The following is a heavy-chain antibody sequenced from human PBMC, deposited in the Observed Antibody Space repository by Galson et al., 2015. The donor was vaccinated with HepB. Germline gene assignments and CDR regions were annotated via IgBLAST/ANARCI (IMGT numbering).Heavy chain of an antibody. CDR3: ATIRVGYCITTSCKADDFDT. D-gene: IGHD2-2*01. V-gene: IGHV1-46*01. CDR2: INPSGGRT. Sequence: SVKVSCKASGYTFSTYYIHWVRQAPGQGLEWMGIINPSGGRTTYAQKFQDRVTMTRDTSTSTVYMELSSLRSEDTAVYYCATIRVGYCITTSCKADDFDTWGQGTMVTVSS. J-gene: IGHJ3*02. CDR1: GYTFSTYY.